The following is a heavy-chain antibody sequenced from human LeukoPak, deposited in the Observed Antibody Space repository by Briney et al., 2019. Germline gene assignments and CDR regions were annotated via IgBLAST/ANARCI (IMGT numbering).Heavy chain of an antibody. Sequence: SGGSLRLSCAASGFTFSSYGMHWVRQAPGKGLERVAVISYDGSNKYYADSVKGRFTISRDNSKNTLYLQMNSLRAEDTAVYYCAKEEGTTIFGVVIKDYYYYYGMDVWGQGTTVTVSS. J-gene: IGHJ6*02. CDR3: AKEEGTTIFGVVIKDYYYYYGMDV. V-gene: IGHV3-30*18. CDR1: GFTFSSYG. CDR2: ISYDGSNK. D-gene: IGHD3-3*01.